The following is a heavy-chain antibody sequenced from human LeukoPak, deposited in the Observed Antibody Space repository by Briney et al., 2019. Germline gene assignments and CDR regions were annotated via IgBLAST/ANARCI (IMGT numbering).Heavy chain of an antibody. Sequence: PSETLSLTCTVSGGSINNYYWSWVRQPPGKGLEWIGYIYHSGSTYYNPSLKSRVTISVGRSKNQFSLKLSSVTAADTAVYCCASTQNWNYGGVGWFDPWGQGTLVTVSS. V-gene: IGHV4-59*12. CDR3: ASTQNWNYGGVGWFDP. D-gene: IGHD1-7*01. CDR1: GGSINNYY. J-gene: IGHJ5*02. CDR2: IYHSGST.